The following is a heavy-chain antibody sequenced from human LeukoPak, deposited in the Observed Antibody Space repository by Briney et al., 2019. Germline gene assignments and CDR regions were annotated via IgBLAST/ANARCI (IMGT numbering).Heavy chain of an antibody. Sequence: PGGSLRLSCAASGFIFSDYNMNWVRQAPGKGLEWVSSISSSSSYIYYADSVKGRFTISRDNAKNSLYLQMNSLRAEDTAVYYCARDGTLGYCSGGNCYSNYWGQGTLVTVSS. D-gene: IGHD2-15*01. J-gene: IGHJ4*02. CDR3: ARDGTLGYCSGGNCYSNY. CDR2: ISSSSSYI. V-gene: IGHV3-21*01. CDR1: GFIFSDYN.